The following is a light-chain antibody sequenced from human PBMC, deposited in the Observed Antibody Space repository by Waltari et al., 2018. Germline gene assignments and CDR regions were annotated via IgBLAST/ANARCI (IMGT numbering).Light chain of an antibody. Sequence: QSVLTQPPSASGTPGQRATMSSSGSDSNIASNYVYWYQQLPGTAPKLLIYKNDLRPSGVPDRISGSKSGTSASLAISGLRSEDEADYYCSSWDDSLSGVVLGGGTKLTVL. CDR1: DSNIASNY. V-gene: IGLV1-47*01. CDR2: KND. CDR3: SSWDDSLSGVV. J-gene: IGLJ2*01.